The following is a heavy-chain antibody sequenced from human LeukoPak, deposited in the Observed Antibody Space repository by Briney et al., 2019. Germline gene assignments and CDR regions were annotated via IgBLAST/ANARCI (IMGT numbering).Heavy chain of an antibody. Sequence: ASVKVSCKASGYTFTSYDINWVRQATGQGLEWMGWMNPNSGNTGYAQKFQGRVTITRSTSISTAYMELSSLRSEDTAVYYCARGYRHDFWSGSYYYYYYMDVWGKGTTVTVSS. CDR1: GYTFTSYD. V-gene: IGHV1-8*03. J-gene: IGHJ6*03. D-gene: IGHD3-3*01. CDR2: MNPNSGNT. CDR3: ARGYRHDFWSGSYYYYYYMDV.